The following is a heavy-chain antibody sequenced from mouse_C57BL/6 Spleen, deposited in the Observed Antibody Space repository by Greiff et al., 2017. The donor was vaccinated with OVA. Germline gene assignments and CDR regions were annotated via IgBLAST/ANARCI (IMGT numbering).Heavy chain of an antibody. V-gene: IGHV1-26*01. CDR1: GYTFTDYY. CDR3: ARRDYCGSGYFDV. D-gene: IGHD1-1*01. Sequence: VQLQQSGPELVKPGASVKISCKASGYTFTDYYMNWVKQSHGKSLEWIGDINPNNGGTSYNQKFKGKATLTVDKSSSTAYMELRSLTSEDSAVYYCARRDYCGSGYFDVWGTGTTVTVSS. J-gene: IGHJ1*03. CDR2: INPNNGGT.